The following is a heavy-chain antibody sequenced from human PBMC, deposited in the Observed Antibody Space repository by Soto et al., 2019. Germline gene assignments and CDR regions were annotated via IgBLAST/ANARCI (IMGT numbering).Heavy chain of an antibody. CDR2: IYYSGST. Sequence: PTETLSLTCTVSGGSISSGDYYWSWIRQPPGKGLEWIGYIYYSGSTYYNPSLKSRVTISVDTPKNQFSLKLSSVTAADTAVYYCARIGLERQYYFDYWGQGTLVTVSS. CDR3: ARIGLERQYYFDY. J-gene: IGHJ4*02. V-gene: IGHV4-30-4*01. D-gene: IGHD1-1*01. CDR1: GGSISSGDYY.